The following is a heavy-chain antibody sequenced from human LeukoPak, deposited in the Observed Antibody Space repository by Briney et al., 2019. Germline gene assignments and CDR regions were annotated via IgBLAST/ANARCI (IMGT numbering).Heavy chain of an antibody. J-gene: IGHJ6*03. V-gene: IGHV1-2*02. CDR2: INPNSGGT. CDR3: ARGSNDGGRSYYYYYMDV. D-gene: IGHD3-10*01. CDR1: GYTFTGYY. Sequence: ASVKVSCTASGYTFTGYYMHWVRQAPGQGLEWMGWINPNSGGTNYAQKFQGRVTMTRDTSISTAYMELSRLRSDDTAVYYCARGSNDGGRSYYYYYMDVWGKGTKVTVSS.